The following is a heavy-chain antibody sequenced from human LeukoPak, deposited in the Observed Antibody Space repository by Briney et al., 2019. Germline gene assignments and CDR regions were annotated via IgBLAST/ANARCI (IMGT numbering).Heavy chain of an antibody. Sequence: SETLSLTCTVSGGSISSYYWSWIRQPPEKGLEWIGYIYYSGSTNYNPSLESRVTISVDTSKNQFSLKLSSVTAADTAVYYCARATYYDFWSGYSYWYFDLWGRGTLVTVSS. CDR2: IYYSGST. D-gene: IGHD3-3*01. CDR1: GGSISSYY. V-gene: IGHV4-59*08. J-gene: IGHJ2*01. CDR3: ARATYYDFWSGYSYWYFDL.